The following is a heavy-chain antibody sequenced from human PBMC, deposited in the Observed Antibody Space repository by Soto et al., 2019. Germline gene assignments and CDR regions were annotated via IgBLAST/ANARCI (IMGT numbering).Heavy chain of an antibody. Sequence: SETLSLTCAVYGGSFSGYYWSWIRQPPGKGLEWIGEINHSGSTNYNPSLKSRVTISVDTSKNQFSLKLSSVTAADTAVYYCARGRPGVYYYYYMDVWGKGTTVTVSS. V-gene: IGHV4-34*01. CDR1: GGSFSGYY. CDR2: INHSGST. CDR3: ARGRPGVYYYYYMDV. D-gene: IGHD7-27*01. J-gene: IGHJ6*03.